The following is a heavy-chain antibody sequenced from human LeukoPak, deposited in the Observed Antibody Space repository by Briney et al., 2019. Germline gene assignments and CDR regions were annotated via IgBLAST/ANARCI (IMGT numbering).Heavy chain of an antibody. V-gene: IGHV4-34*01. CDR2: IYYIGST. D-gene: IGHD6-19*01. J-gene: IGHJ5*02. CDR1: GGSFSGYY. CDR3: ARIGTAWYKWFDP. Sequence: SETLSLTCAVYGGSFSGYYWSWIRQPPGKGLEWIGSIYYIGSTYYNPSLESRVTISVDTSKNQFSLNLSSVTAADTAVYYCARIGTAWYKWFDPWGQGTLVTVSS.